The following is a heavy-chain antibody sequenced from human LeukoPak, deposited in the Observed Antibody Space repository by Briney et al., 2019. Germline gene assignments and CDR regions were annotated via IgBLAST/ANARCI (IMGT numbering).Heavy chain of an antibody. V-gene: IGHV3-66*04. D-gene: IGHD2-8*01. Sequence: PGGSLRLSCAVSGFIASSEDMTWVRQAPGKGLEWVSVIYSRGTTSYRDSVKGRFTISRDFSNNTVYLQMNNLTAEDTAIYYCARQRLLYFFDYWGPGTLVTVSS. CDR3: ARQRLLYFFDY. J-gene: IGHJ4*02. CDR2: IYSRGTT. CDR1: GFIASSED.